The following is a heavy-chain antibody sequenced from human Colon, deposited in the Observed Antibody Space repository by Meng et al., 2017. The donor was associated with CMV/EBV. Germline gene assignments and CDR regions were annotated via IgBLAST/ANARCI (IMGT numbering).Heavy chain of an antibody. V-gene: IGHV3-21*01. D-gene: IGHD1-14*01. CDR3: TRRITRGSFDS. CDR1: GFTFSSYN. CDR2: ISSTSSYI. J-gene: IGHJ4*02. Sequence: GESLKISCAASGFTFSSYNMNWVRQAPGKGLEWVASISSTSSYIYYADSVKGRFTISRDNAKNSLYLQLNSLRAEDTAVYYCTRRITRGSFDSWGQGTLVTVSS.